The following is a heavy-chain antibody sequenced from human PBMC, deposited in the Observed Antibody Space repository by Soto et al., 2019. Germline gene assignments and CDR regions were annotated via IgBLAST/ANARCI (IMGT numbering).Heavy chain of an antibody. Sequence: QVQLVESGGGVVQRGGSLRLSCAASGFTFSSYGMHWVRQAPGKGLEWVAVIWYDGSNKYYADSVKGRYTISRDDSKNTVYMQMNSLGAEDTAVYHCTRDPLIAVAAYDAFDIWGQGTSVTVSS. CDR2: IWYDGSNK. V-gene: IGHV3-33*01. J-gene: IGHJ3*02. D-gene: IGHD6-19*01. CDR3: TRDPLIAVAAYDAFDI. CDR1: GFTFSSYG.